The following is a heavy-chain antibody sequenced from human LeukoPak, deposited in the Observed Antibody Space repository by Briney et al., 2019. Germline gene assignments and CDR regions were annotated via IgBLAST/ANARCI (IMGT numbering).Heavy chain of an antibody. CDR1: GYTLTELS. CDR3: ATSAGYFDY. D-gene: IGHD6-13*01. Sequence: AASVKVSCKVSGYTLTELSMHWVRQSPGKGLEWMGGFDPEDGETIYAQKFQGRVTMTEDTSTDTGYMELSRLRSEETAVYYCATSAGYFDYWGQGTLVTVSS. V-gene: IGHV1-24*01. CDR2: FDPEDGET. J-gene: IGHJ4*02.